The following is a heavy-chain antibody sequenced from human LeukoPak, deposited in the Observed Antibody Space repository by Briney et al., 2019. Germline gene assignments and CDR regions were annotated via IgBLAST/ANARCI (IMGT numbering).Heavy chain of an antibody. Sequence: GGSLRLSCAVSGLTFSSSWMDWVRQAPGKGLEWVSAISGDGESTYHADSVKGRVTISRDNSKNTLYLEMNSLRAEDTAVYYCAKESSGWYGAWDYWGQGTLVTVSS. CDR3: AKESSGWYGAWDY. V-gene: IGHV3-23*01. D-gene: IGHD6-19*01. CDR1: GLTFSSSW. J-gene: IGHJ4*02. CDR2: ISGDGEST.